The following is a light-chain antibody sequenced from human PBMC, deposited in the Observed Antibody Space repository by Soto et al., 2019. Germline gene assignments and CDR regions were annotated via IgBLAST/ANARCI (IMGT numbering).Light chain of an antibody. Sequence: EIVMTQYPANLSVSPGERATLSCRASQSVSTNLAWYQQKPGQSPRILIYGTSTRATDIPDRFSGSWSGTDFTLTISRLEPEDFAVYYCQQYGSSLWTLGQGTKVDI. CDR3: QQYGSSLWT. CDR2: GTS. V-gene: IGKV3-20*01. CDR1: QSVSTN. J-gene: IGKJ1*01.